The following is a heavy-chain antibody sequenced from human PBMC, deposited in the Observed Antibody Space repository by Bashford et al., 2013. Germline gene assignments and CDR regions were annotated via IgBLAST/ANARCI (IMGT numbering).Heavy chain of an antibody. CDR3: ARRDPVHTYSDY. D-gene: IGHD1-1*01. CDR1: GGSISSYY. CDR2: IYYSGST. J-gene: IGHJ4*02. Sequence: SETLSLTCTVSGGSISSYYWSWIRQPPGKGLEWIGYIYYSGSTNYNPSLKSRVTISVDTSKNQFSLKLSSVTAADTAVYYCARRDPVHTYSDYVGPGNPGPPSP. V-gene: IGHV4-59*01.